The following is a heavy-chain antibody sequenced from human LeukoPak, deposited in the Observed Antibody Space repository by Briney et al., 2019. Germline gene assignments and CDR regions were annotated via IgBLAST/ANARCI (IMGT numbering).Heavy chain of an antibody. CDR2: ISSSSSTI. CDR3: ARKLRGPYYYYGMDV. J-gene: IGHJ6*02. Sequence: PGGSLRLSCAASGLTFSSYSMNWVRQAPGKGLEWVSYISSSSSTIYYADSVKGRFTISRDNAKNSLYLQMNSLRDEDTAVYYCARKLRGPYYYYGMDVWGQGTTVTVSS. CDR1: GLTFSSYS. D-gene: IGHD3-10*01. V-gene: IGHV3-48*02.